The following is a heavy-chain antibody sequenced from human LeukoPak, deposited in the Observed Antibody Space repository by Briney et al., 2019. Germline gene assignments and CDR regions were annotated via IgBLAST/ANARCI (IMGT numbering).Heavy chain of an antibody. J-gene: IGHJ6*02. CDR3: AKGNRDSSGFYYYYGMDV. Sequence: GGSLRPSCAASGFTFDDYAMFWVRQAPGKGLEWVSGINWDSKNIGYAASVKGRFTISRDNAKNSLYLQMNSLRAEDTAFYYCAKGNRDSSGFYYYYGMDVWGQGTTVTVSS. V-gene: IGHV3-9*01. CDR1: GFTFDDYA. CDR2: INWDSKNI. D-gene: IGHD3-22*01.